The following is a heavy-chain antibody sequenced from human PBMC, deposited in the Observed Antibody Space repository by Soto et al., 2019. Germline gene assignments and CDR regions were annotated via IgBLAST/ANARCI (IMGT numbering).Heavy chain of an antibody. CDR2: IYPGDSNI. Sequence: GESLKISCKASGYSFTAYWIGWVRQMPGKGLEWMGIIYPGDSNIQYSPSFQGQVTISADKSITTAYLQWSSLKASDTAMYYCARGNTGYCSGTACPFDYWGQGTLVTVSS. J-gene: IGHJ4*02. CDR1: GYSFTAYW. V-gene: IGHV5-51*01. D-gene: IGHD2-2*01. CDR3: ARGNTGYCSGTACPFDY.